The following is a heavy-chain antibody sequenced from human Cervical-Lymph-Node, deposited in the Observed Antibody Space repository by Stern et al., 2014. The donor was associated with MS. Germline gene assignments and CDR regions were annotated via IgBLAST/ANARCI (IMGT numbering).Heavy chain of an antibody. CDR3: AKLSEAGKAPFGH. V-gene: IGHV3-9*01. CDR1: GFTFDDYA. J-gene: IGHJ5*02. D-gene: IGHD6-13*01. CDR2: ISWNSGSI. Sequence: EVQLVESGGDLVQPGRSLRLSCAASGFTFDDYAMHWVRQAPGKGLEWVSGISWNSGSIVYADSVKGRFTISRDNAKKSLYLQMNSLRVEDTDFYYCAKLSEAGKAPFGHWGQGTLVTVSS.